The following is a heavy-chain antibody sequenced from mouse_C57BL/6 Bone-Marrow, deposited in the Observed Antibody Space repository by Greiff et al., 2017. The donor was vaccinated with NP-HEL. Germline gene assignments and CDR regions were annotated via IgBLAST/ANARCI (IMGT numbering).Heavy chain of an antibody. D-gene: IGHD1-1*01. CDR2: ISSGGSYT. Sequence: EVNLVESGGDLVKPGGSLKLSCAASGFTFSSYGMSWVRQTPDKRLEWVATISSGGSYTYYPDSVKGRFTISRDNAKNTLYLQMSSLKSEDTAMYYCARHWITTVVATDAMDYWGQGTSVTVSS. J-gene: IGHJ4*01. CDR3: ARHWITTVVATDAMDY. V-gene: IGHV5-6*01. CDR1: GFTFSSYG.